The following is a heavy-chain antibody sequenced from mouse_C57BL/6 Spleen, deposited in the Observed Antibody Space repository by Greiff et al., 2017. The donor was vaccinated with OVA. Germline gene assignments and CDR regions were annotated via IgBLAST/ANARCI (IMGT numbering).Heavy chain of an antibody. D-gene: IGHD1-3*01. CDR3: ARAEGGSSYYFDY. CDR1: GFTFSDYG. CDR2: ISNLAYSI. Sequence: EVQVVESGGGLVQPGGSLKLSCAASGFTFSDYGMAWVRQAPRKGPEWVAFISNLAYSIYYADTVTGRFTISRENAKHTLYLEMSSLRSEDTAMYYCARAEGGSSYYFDYWGQGTTRTVSS. V-gene: IGHV5-15*01. J-gene: IGHJ2*01.